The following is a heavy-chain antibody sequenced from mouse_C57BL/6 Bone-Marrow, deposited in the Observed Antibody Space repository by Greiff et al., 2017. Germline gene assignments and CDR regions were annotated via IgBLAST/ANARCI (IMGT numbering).Heavy chain of an antibody. CDR2: ISNLAYSI. CDR3: ASLDSSGPLAY. V-gene: IGHV5-15*01. Sequence: EVQLVESGGGLVQPGGSLKLSCAASGFTFSDYGMAWVRQAPRKGPEWVAFISNLAYSIYYADTVTGRFTISRENAKNTLYLEMSSLRSEDTAMYYCASLDSSGPLAYWGQGTLVTVSA. D-gene: IGHD3-2*02. CDR1: GFTFSDYG. J-gene: IGHJ3*01.